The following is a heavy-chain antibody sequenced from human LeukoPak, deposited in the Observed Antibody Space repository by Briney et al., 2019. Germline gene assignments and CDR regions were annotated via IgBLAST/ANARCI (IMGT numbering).Heavy chain of an antibody. D-gene: IGHD3-10*02. CDR1: GLIFDDYT. CDR3: AELGITMIGGV. J-gene: IGHJ6*04. CDR2: ISSSGSTI. V-gene: IGHV3-48*03. Sequence: GGSLRLSCAASGLIFDDYTMNWVRQAPGKGLEWVSYISSSGSTIYYADSVKGRFTISRDNAKNSLYLQMNSLRAEDTAVYYCAELGITMIGGVWGKGTTVTISS.